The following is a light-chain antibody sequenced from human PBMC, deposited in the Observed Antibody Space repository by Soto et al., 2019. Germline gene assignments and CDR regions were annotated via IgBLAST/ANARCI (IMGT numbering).Light chain of an antibody. J-gene: IGKJ1*01. V-gene: IGKV1-5*03. Sequence: IQITLSRSTLSGSVGDRVTITCRASQTISSWLAWYQQKPGKAPKLLIYKASTLKSGVPSRFSGSGSGTEFTLTIISLQPEDFATYYCQQSTSYSHPFAQGTMVDIK. CDR3: QQSTSYSHP. CDR2: KAS. CDR1: QTISSW.